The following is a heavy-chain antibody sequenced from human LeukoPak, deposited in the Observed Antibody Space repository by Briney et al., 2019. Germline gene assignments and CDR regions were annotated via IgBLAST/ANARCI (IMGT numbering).Heavy chain of an antibody. Sequence: GGSLRLSCAASGFTLSSYWMSWVRQAPGKGLEWVANIKQAGSEKYYVDSVKGRFTISRDNAENSLYLQMNSLRAEDTAVYYCARDSPQALAILHAFDIWGHGTMVTVSS. J-gene: IGHJ3*02. CDR1: GFTLSSYW. CDR2: IKQAGSEK. V-gene: IGHV3-7*01. D-gene: IGHD5-12*01. CDR3: ARDSPQALAILHAFDI.